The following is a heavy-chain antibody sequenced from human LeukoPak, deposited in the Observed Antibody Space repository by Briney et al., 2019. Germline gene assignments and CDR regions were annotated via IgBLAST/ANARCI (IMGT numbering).Heavy chain of an antibody. D-gene: IGHD4-23*01. J-gene: IGHJ3*02. CDR1: GYIFTGYY. V-gene: IGHV1-2*02. CDR3: AXXXXYGGDSGGRAFDI. CDR2: INPNSGDT. Sequence: ASVKVSCKASGYIFTGYYMHWVRQAPGQGLEWMGWINPNSGDTNYAQKFQGRVTMTRDTSISTAYMELSSLRSEDTAVYYCAXXXXYGGDSGGRAFDIWGQGTMVTVSS.